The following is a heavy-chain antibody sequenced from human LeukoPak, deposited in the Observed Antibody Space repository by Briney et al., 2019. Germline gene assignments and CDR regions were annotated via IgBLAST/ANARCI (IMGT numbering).Heavy chain of an antibody. D-gene: IGHD6-25*01. CDR3: VRQRSSEFDY. CDR1: GGSFSGYY. V-gene: IGHV4-34*01. J-gene: IGHJ4*02. Sequence: SETLSLTCAVYGGSFSGYYWSWIRQPPGKGLEWSGEINHSGSTNYNPSLKSRVTLSVETFKNKFSMKLCSVTDADTPMYFCVRQRSSEFDYWGQGTLVTVSS. CDR2: INHSGST.